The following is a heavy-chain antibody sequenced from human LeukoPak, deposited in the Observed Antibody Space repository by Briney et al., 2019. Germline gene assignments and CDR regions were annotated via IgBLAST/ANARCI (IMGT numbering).Heavy chain of an antibody. Sequence: ASVKVSCKASGYTFTGYYMHWVRQAPGQGLEWMGWINPNSGGTNYAQKFQGRVTMTRDTSISTAYMELSRLRSDDTAVYYCARGGTRFLEWLSPSDVWGKGTTVTVSS. D-gene: IGHD3-3*01. CDR3: ARGGTRFLEWLSPSDV. J-gene: IGHJ6*04. CDR2: INPNSGGT. CDR1: GYTFTGYY. V-gene: IGHV1-2*02.